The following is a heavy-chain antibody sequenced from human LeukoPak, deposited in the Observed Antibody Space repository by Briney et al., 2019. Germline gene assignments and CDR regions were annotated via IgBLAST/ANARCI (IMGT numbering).Heavy chain of an antibody. CDR1: GGSITSGSYF. Sequence: PSETVSLTCTVDGGSITSGSYFWGWIRQPPGKGLEWIVYIYDSGSTNYNPPLESRVTISVDTSKNQFSLKLSSVTAADTAVYYCARHNVNMDRGQHYGMDVWGQGTTVTVSS. CDR3: ARHNVNMDRGQHYGMDV. CDR2: IYDSGST. J-gene: IGHJ6*02. D-gene: IGHD3-10*01. V-gene: IGHV4-61*05.